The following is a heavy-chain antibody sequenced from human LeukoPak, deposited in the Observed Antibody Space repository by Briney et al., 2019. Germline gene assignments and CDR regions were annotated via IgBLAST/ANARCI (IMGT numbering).Heavy chain of an antibody. CDR1: GFTFSSYG. Sequence: GGSLRLSCAASGFTFSSYGMHWVRQAPGKGLEWVAAISYDGSNKYYADSVKGRFTISRDNSKNTLYLQMSSLRAEDTAVYYCARDQMISAAGLDYWGQGTLVTASS. V-gene: IGHV3-30*03. D-gene: IGHD6-13*01. CDR3: ARDQMISAAGLDY. CDR2: ISYDGSNK. J-gene: IGHJ4*02.